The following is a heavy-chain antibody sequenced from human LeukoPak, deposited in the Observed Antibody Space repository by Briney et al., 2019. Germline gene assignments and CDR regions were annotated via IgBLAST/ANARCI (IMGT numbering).Heavy chain of an antibody. CDR2: IYTSGST. V-gene: IGHV4-4*07. CDR1: GGSISFYY. Sequence: SETLSLTCTVSGGSISFYYWSWIRQPAGVGLEWIGRIYTSGSTNYNPSLKSRVSMSIDTSKNQFSLKLSSVTAADTAVYYCARHREYYDILTGSSYYFDSWGQGTLVTVSS. D-gene: IGHD3-9*01. J-gene: IGHJ4*02. CDR3: ARHREYYDILTGSSYYFDS.